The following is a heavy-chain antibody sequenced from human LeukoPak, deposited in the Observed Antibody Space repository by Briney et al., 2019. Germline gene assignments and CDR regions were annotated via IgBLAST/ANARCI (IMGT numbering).Heavy chain of an antibody. Sequence: GGSLRLSCAASGFTFSSYGMGWVRQAPGKGLEWVSAISGSGGSTYYADSVKGRFTISRDNAKNSLYLHLNSLRDEDTAIYYCARDPYNGDYGDFYYYYMDVWGKGTTVTISS. CDR2: ISGSGGST. D-gene: IGHD3-16*01. CDR1: GFTFSSYG. V-gene: IGHV3-23*01. J-gene: IGHJ6*03. CDR3: ARDPYNGDYGDFYYYYMDV.